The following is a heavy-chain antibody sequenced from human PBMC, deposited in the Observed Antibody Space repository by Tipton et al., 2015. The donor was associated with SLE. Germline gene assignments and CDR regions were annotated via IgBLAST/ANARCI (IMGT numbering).Heavy chain of an antibody. CDR2: IKSQSDGGTT. J-gene: IGHJ2*01. CDR3: TTGIKKPYDFWNGYYRYWYFDL. CDR1: GFTFSNAW. Sequence: GSLRLSCAASGFTFSNAWMNWVRQSPGKGLEWVGRIKSQSDGGTTDYAAPVKGRFNISRDDSKNTLYLQINTLKAEDTALYYCTTGIKKPYDFWNGYYRYWYFDLWGRGTLVTVSS. V-gene: IGHV3-15*01. D-gene: IGHD3-3*01.